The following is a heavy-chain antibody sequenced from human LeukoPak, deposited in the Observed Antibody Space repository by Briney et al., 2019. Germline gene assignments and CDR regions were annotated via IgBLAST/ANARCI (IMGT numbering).Heavy chain of an antibody. Sequence: SETLSLTCTVSGYSISSGYYWGWIRQPPGKGLEWIGSIYYSGSTYYNPSLKSRVTISVDTSKNQFSLKLSSVTAADTAVYYCASRPHRRVISSTYYFDYWGQGTLVTVSS. CDR1: GYSISSGYY. V-gene: IGHV4-38-2*02. D-gene: IGHD3-9*01. CDR3: ASRPHRRVISSTYYFDY. J-gene: IGHJ4*02. CDR2: IYYSGST.